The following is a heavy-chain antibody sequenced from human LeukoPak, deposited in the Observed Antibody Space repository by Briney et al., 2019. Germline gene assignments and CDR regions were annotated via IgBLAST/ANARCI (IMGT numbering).Heavy chain of an antibody. CDR1: GGSFSGYY. Sequence: SETLSLTCAVYGGSFSGYYWSWIRQPPVKGLEWIGEINHSGSTNYNPSLKSRVTISVDTSKNQFSLKLSSVTAADTAVYYCARGDITNAPFDYWGQGTLITVSS. CDR2: INHSGST. CDR3: ARGDITNAPFDY. D-gene: IGHD3-3*01. V-gene: IGHV4-34*01. J-gene: IGHJ4*02.